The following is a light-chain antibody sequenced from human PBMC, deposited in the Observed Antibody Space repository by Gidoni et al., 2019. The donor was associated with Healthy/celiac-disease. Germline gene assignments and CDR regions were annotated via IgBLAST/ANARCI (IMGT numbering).Light chain of an antibody. V-gene: IGKV3-11*01. Sequence: EIVLTQSPATLSLSPGERATLSCRASQSVSSYLAWYQQKPGQAPRLLIYDASNRATGIPARFSGSGSGTDFTLTISSLEPEDFAVYYCQQRSNWRQNTFXQXTKLEIK. CDR3: QQRSNWRQNT. CDR1: QSVSSY. J-gene: IGKJ2*01. CDR2: DAS.